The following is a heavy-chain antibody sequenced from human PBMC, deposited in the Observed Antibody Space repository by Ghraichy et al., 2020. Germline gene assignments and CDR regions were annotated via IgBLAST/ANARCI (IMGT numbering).Heavy chain of an antibody. D-gene: IGHD7-27*01. CDR1: GFIFSSYW. CDR3: AREKMTRSDLGNDY. CDR2: MKSDGSRT. J-gene: IGHJ4*02. V-gene: IGHV3-74*01. Sequence: GGSLRLSCAASGFIFSSYWMHWVRQVPGKGLVWVARMKSDGSRTNYADSVEGRFNISRDNAQSTLYLQMDSLRDEDTAVYYCAREKMTRSDLGNDYLGKGTLVTFSS.